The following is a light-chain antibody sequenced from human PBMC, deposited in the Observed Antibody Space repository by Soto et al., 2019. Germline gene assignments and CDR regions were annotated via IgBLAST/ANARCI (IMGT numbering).Light chain of an antibody. CDR1: SSDVGGYNY. J-gene: IGLJ1*01. CDR2: DVS. Sequence: QSALTKARSVSGSPGQSVTISCTGTSSDVGGYNYVSWYQQHPGKAPKLMIYDVSKRPSGVPDRFSGSKSGNTASLTISGLQAEDEADYYCCSYAGSYTFEVFGTGTRPPS. CDR3: CSYAGSYTFEV. V-gene: IGLV2-11*01.